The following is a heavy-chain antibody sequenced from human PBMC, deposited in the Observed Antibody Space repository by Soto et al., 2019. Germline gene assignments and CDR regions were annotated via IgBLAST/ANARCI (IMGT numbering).Heavy chain of an antibody. V-gene: IGHV3-15*01. CDR2: IKSKTDGGTT. CDR3: TDQGYCSGGSCYDAFDI. CDR1: GFTFSNAW. J-gene: IGHJ3*02. D-gene: IGHD2-15*01. Sequence: GGSLRLSCAASGFTFSNAWMSWVRQAPGKGLEWVGRIKSKTDGGTTDYAAPVKGRFTISRDDSKNTLYLQMNSLKTEDTAVYYCTDQGYCSGGSCYDAFDIWGQGTMVTVSS.